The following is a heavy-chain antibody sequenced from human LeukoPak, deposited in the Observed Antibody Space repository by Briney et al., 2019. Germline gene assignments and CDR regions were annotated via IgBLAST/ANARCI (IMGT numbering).Heavy chain of an antibody. CDR2: ISGSGGST. J-gene: IGHJ6*02. Sequence: GGSLRLSCAASGFTFSSYAMSWVRQAPGKGLEWVSAISGSGGSTYYADSVKGRFTISRDNSKNTLYLQMNSLRAEDTAVYYCAKGAENPLDYYYYGMDVWGQGTTVAVSS. CDR1: GFTFSSYA. V-gene: IGHV3-23*01. D-gene: IGHD1-14*01. CDR3: AKGAENPLDYYYYGMDV.